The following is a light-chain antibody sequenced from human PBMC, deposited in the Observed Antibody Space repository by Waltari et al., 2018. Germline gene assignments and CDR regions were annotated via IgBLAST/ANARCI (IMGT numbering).Light chain of an antibody. Sequence: QSALTQPASVSGSPGQSITISCTGTSSDVGGYEYVSWYQQYPGKAPKLMIYEDRNRPVGCSNGFSGARAGNTASLTISGLQAEDEADYYCSSVTRSSTWVFGGGTKLTVL. V-gene: IGLV2-14*01. J-gene: IGLJ3*02. CDR1: SSDVGGYEY. CDR3: SSVTRSSTWV. CDR2: EDR.